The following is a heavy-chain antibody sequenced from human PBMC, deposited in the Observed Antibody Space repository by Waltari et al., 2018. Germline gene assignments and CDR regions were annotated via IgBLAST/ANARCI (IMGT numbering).Heavy chain of an antibody. CDR2: IWYDGSNK. D-gene: IGHD2-21*02. Sequence: QVQLVESGGGVVQPGRSLRLSCAASGVTFSSYGMPWVRRAPGKGLEWVAVIWYDGSNKYYADSVKGRFTISRDNSKNTLYLQMNSLRAEDTAVYYCARDLRYGGNSADYWGQGTLVTVSS. V-gene: IGHV3-33*01. J-gene: IGHJ4*02. CDR3: ARDLRYGGNSADY. CDR1: GVTFSSYG.